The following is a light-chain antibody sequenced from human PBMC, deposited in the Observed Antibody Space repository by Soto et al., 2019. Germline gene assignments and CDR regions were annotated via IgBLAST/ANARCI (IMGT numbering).Light chain of an antibody. CDR3: QQRSNWPLT. CDR2: AAS. CDR1: QSVRNNY. V-gene: IGKV3D-20*02. J-gene: IGKJ5*01. Sequence: EILFTQSPGTLSLSPGERATLSCRASQSVRNNYLAWYQQRNGEAPRLLIYAASSRATGIPDRFSGRWSGTDFTLTLSRLEPEDFEVYYCQQRSNWPLTFGQGTRLEIK.